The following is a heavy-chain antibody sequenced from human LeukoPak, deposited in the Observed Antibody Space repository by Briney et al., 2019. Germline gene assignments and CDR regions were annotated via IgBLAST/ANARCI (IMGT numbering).Heavy chain of an antibody. CDR2: INPNSGGT. V-gene: IGHV1-2*02. Sequence: ASVKVSCKASGYTFTGYYMHWVRQAPGQGLEWMGWINPNSGGTNYAQKFQGRVTMTRDTSISTAYMELRSLRSDDTAVYYCARGGSYAEAFDIWGQGTMVTVSS. CDR3: ARGGSYAEAFDI. CDR1: GYTFTGYY. D-gene: IGHD1-26*01. J-gene: IGHJ3*02.